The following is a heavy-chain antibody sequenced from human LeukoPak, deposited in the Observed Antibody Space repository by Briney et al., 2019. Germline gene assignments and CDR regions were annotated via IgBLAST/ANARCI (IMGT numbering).Heavy chain of an antibody. CDR3: VSFYETY. CDR2: INSDGSWT. CDR1: GNYW. D-gene: IGHD2-2*01. V-gene: IGHV3-74*01. J-gene: IGHJ4*02. Sequence: PGGSLRLSCAAFGNYWMHWVRQAPGKGLVWVSHINSDGSWTTYVDSVKGRFTISKDNAKNMVYLQMNNLRAEDTAVYYCVSFYETYWGRGTLVTVSS.